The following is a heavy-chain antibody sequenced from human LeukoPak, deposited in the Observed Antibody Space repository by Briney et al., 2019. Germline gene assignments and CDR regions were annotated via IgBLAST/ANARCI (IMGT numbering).Heavy chain of an antibody. CDR3: ARWLELMRNFDW. D-gene: IGHD5-24*01. CDR1: GFTFSDYW. J-gene: IGHJ4*02. Sequence: GGSLRLSCVVSGFTFSDYWMSWVRQAPGKGLEWVANIKQDGSEKDYVDALKGRFTISRDNAKNSLYLQMNSVRAEDTAVYYCARWLELMRNFDWWGQGTLVTVSS. CDR2: IKQDGSEK. V-gene: IGHV3-7*01.